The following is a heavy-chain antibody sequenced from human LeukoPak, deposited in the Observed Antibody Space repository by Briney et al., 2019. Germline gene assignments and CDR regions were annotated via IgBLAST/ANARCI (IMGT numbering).Heavy chain of an antibody. V-gene: IGHV3-64*01. J-gene: IGHJ4*02. CDR2: ITSNGDNT. Sequence: PGGSLRLSCAASGFTFSIYAMHWVRQAPAKGLEYVSSITSNGDNTYYANSVKGRFTISRDNSKDTLYLQMGSLRPEDMAVYYCAKDRAGVGDYWGQGTLVTVSS. D-gene: IGHD2-8*01. CDR3: AKDRAGVGDY. CDR1: GFTFSIYA.